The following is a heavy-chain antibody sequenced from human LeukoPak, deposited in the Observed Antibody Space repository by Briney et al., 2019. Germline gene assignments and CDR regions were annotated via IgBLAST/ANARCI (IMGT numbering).Heavy chain of an antibody. D-gene: IGHD2-2*01. Sequence: ASVKVSCKASGYTFTGYYMHWVRRAPGQGLEWMGWINPNSGGTNYAQKFQGRVTMTRDTSISTAYMELSRLRSDDTAVYYCARAGVVPAASPYYYYYYYMDVWGKGTTVTVSS. V-gene: IGHV1-2*02. CDR2: INPNSGGT. CDR1: GYTFTGYY. J-gene: IGHJ6*03. CDR3: ARAGVVPAASPYYYYYYYMDV.